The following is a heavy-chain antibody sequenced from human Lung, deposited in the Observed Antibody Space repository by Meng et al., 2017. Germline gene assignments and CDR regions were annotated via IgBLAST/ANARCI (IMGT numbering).Heavy chain of an antibody. V-gene: IGHV4-34*01. Sequence: QWVSVMSMPSQALSLTRVVLSWSFIDYYRTWIRHPPWKGQESIGEINHSGSTNYNTYLESRATISVDTSQNNLSLKLSPVTAADSALYYCARGPTTMAHDFDYWGQGTLVTVSS. CDR1: SWSFIDYY. CDR2: INHSGST. CDR3: ARGPTTMAHDFDY. D-gene: IGHD4-11*01. J-gene: IGHJ4*02.